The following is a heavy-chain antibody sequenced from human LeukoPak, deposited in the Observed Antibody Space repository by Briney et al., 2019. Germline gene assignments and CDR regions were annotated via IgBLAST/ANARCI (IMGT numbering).Heavy chain of an antibody. J-gene: IGHJ6*03. CDR1: GFTFSDYY. Sequence: GGPLRLPCAASGFTFSDYYMIWIRHSRGKGGVGVSYISSSVSTIYYADSVKGRLTISTDTAKSSLYMQMNSLRAEDTALYYCAKASGGSYYYYYMDVWGKGTTVTVSS. D-gene: IGHD3-10*01. CDR2: ISSSVSTI. CDR3: AKASGGSYYYYYMDV. V-gene: IGHV3-11*01.